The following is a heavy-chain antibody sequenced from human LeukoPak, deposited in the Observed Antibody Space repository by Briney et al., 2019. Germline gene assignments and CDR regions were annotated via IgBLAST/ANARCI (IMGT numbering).Heavy chain of an antibody. CDR1: GFTFSSYS. J-gene: IGHJ4*02. D-gene: IGHD6-13*01. CDR3: ARVEDWQQLAPDY. V-gene: IGHV3-21*01. Sequence: GGSLRLSCAASGFTFSSYSMNWVRQAPGKGLEWVSSISSSSSYIYYADSVKGRFTISRDNAKNSLYLQMNSMRAEDTAVYYCARVEDWQQLAPDYWGQGTLVTVSS. CDR2: ISSSSSYI.